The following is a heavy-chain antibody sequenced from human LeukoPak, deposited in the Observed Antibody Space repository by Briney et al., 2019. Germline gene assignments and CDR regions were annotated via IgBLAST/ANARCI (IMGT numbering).Heavy chain of an antibody. D-gene: IGHD4-23*01. CDR1: GGSISSGGYY. V-gene: IGHV3-23*01. CDR3: AEWATVVPYFDY. J-gene: IGHJ4*02. CDR2: ISGSGGST. Sequence: PSETLSLTCTVSGGSISSGGYYWSWVRQAPGKGLEWVSAISGSGGSTYYADSVKGRFTISRDNSKNTLYLQMNSLRAEDTAVYYCAEWATVVPYFDYWGQGTLVTVSS.